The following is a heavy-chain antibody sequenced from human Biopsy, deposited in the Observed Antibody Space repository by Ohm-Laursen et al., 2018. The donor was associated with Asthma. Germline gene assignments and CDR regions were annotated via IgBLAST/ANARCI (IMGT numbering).Heavy chain of an antibody. CDR3: ARWGSFGFDY. D-gene: IGHD7-27*01. CDR2: IYYSGNT. Sequence: SDTLSLTCTVSGGSISSSRYYWGWIRQTPGKGLEWIGSIYYSGNTYYNPSLKSRVTISVDTSKNQFSLNLSSVTAADTAVYYCARWGSFGFDYWGQGTLVTVSS. CDR1: GGSISSSRYY. J-gene: IGHJ4*02. V-gene: IGHV4-39*07.